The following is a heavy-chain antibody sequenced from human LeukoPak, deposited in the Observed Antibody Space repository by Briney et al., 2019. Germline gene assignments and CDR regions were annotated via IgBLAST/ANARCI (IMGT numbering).Heavy chain of an antibody. CDR2: IVPSGST. CDR1: GASIRNYY. J-gene: IGHJ4*02. D-gene: IGHD6-13*01. V-gene: IGHV4-4*07. CDR3: AKEGAAPGPDFDY. Sequence: SETLSLTCTVSGASIRNYYWSWIRQPAGKGLEWIGRIVPSGSTNYNPSLKSRVTMSVDTSKNQFSLKLNSATAADTAVYYCAKEGAAPGPDFDYWGQGTLVIVSS.